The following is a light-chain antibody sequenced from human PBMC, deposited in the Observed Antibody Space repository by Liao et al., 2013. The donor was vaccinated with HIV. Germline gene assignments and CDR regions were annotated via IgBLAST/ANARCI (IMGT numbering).Light chain of an antibody. CDR2: QDG. CDR3: QAWDSSTYV. V-gene: IGLV3-1*01. J-gene: IGLJ1*01. Sequence: SYELTQPPSVSVSPGQTASITCSGDKLGDKYACWYQQKPGQSPVLVIYQDGKRPSGIPERFSGSNSGNTATLTISGTQAMDEAVYYCQAWDSSTYVFGSGTRVTVL. CDR1: KLGDKY.